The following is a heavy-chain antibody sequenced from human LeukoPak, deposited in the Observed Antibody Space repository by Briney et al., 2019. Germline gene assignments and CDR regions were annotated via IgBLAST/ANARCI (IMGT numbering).Heavy chain of an antibody. V-gene: IGHV1-2*02. Sequence: VASVKVSCKASGYTFTSYYMHWVRQAPGQGLEWMGWINPNSGGTNYAQKFQGRVTMTRDTSISTAYMELSRLRSDDTAVYYCAREVYSSSNWFDPWGQGTLVTVSS. D-gene: IGHD6-6*01. J-gene: IGHJ5*02. CDR2: INPNSGGT. CDR3: AREVYSSSNWFDP. CDR1: GYTFTSYY.